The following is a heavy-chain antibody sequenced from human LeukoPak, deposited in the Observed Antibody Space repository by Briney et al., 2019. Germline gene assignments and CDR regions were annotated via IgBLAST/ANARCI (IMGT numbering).Heavy chain of an antibody. D-gene: IGHD2-15*01. CDR2: ISYDGSNK. CDR1: GFTFSSYA. V-gene: IGHV3-30-3*01. J-gene: IGHJ4*02. CDR3: ARSPVCSGGSCPNDY. Sequence: GGSLRLSCAASGFTFSSYAMHWVRQAPGKGLKWVAVISYDGSNKYYADSVKGRFTISRDNSKNTLYLQMNSPGAEDTAVYYCARSPVCSGGSCPNDYWGRGTLVTVSS.